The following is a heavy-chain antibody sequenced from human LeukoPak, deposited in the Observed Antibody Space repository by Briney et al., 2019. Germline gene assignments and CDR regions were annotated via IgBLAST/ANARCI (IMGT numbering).Heavy chain of an antibody. D-gene: IGHD3-10*01. Sequence: GGSLRLSCAASGFTFSSYAMSWVRQAPGKGLEWVSGISGTGGSTYYADSVKGRFTISRDNSKSTLYLQMNGLRAEDTAIYYCAKDLRSGSNYGFFDYWGQGTLVTVSS. CDR2: ISGTGGST. CDR3: AKDLRSGSNYGFFDY. CDR1: GFTFSSYA. J-gene: IGHJ4*02. V-gene: IGHV3-23*01.